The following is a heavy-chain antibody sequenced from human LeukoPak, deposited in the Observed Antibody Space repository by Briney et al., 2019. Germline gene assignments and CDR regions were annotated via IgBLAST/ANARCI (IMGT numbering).Heavy chain of an antibody. J-gene: IGHJ6*02. CDR1: GFTFSSYS. D-gene: IGHD1/OR15-1a*01. Sequence: PGGSLRLSCAASGFTFSSYSMSWVRQAPGKGLEWVSSISSSSSYIYYADSVKGRFTISRDNAKNSLYLQMNSLRAEDTAVYYCGRIAINANNGMDVWGQGTTVTVSS. CDR2: ISSSSSYI. V-gene: IGHV3-21*01. CDR3: GRIAINANNGMDV.